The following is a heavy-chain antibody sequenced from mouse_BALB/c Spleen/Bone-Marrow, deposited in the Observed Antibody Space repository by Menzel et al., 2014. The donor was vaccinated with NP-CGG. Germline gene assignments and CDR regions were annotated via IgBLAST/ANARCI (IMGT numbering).Heavy chain of an antibody. V-gene: IGHV4-1*02. CDR2: INPDSSTI. CDR3: TNLYYSGYFDV. Sequence: DVMLVESGGGLVQPGGSLKLSCAASGFDFSRYWMSWVRQAPGKGLEWIGEINPDSSTINYTPSLKDKFIISRDNAKKTLYLQISKMRSEGTHLYYCTNLYYSGYFDVWGTGTTVTVSS. J-gene: IGHJ1*03. CDR1: GFDFSRYW. D-gene: IGHD1-1*01.